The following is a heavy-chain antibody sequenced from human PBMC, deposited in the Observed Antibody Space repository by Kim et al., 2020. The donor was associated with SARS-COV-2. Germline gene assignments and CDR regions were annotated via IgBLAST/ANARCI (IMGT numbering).Heavy chain of an antibody. D-gene: IGHD3-22*01. V-gene: IGHV1-69*04. J-gene: IGHJ4*02. CDR1: GGTFSSYA. CDR3: ASSDYYDSSGSAY. CDR2: IIPILGIA. Sequence: SVKVSCKASGGTFSSYAISWVRQAPGQGLEWMGRIIPILGIANYAQKFQGRVTITADKSTSTAYMELSSLRSEDTAVYYCASSDYYDSSGSAYWGQGTLVTVSS.